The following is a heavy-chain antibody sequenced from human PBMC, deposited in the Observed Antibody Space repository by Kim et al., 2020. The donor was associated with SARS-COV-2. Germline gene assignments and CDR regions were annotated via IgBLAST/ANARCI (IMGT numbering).Heavy chain of an antibody. V-gene: IGHV4-59*08. CDR3: ARHASASGSNWFYI. CDR2: LFYSGST. J-gene: IGHJ5*01. Sequence: SETLSLTCTVSGGYIGGYYWSWVRQAPGKGLEWIGYLFYSGSTKYNPSLKSRVAMSLDASENQVFLTLSAVTAADTAGCYCARHASASGSNWFYICGHGT. D-gene: IGHD5-12*01. CDR1: GGYIGGYY.